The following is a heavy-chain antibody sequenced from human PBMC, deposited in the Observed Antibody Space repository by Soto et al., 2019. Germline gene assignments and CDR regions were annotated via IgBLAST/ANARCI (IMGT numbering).Heavy chain of an antibody. D-gene: IGHD3-16*02. V-gene: IGHV1-18*04. Sequence: SVKVSCKASGYTFTSNAITWVRQAPGQGLEWMGRISAYDGNTNYAQKFQGRVTMTTDASTNTAYLELGSLKSDDTAVYYCARVWGSYRAPPGGEGLDPWGQGTLVTVSS. CDR1: GYTFTSNA. J-gene: IGHJ5*02. CDR2: ISAYDGNT. CDR3: ARVWGSYRAPPGGEGLDP.